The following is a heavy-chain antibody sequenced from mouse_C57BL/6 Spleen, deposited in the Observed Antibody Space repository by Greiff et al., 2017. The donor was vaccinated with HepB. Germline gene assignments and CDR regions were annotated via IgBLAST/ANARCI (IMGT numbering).Heavy chain of an antibody. D-gene: IGHD2-1*01. CDR3: ARRNYGAYWYFDV. CDR1: GFTFSDYY. V-gene: IGHV5-12*01. J-gene: IGHJ1*03. CDR2: ISNGGGST. Sequence: EVKLVESGGGLVQPGGSLKLSCAASGFTFSDYYMYWVRQTPEKRLEWVAYISNGGGSTYYPDTVKGRFTISRDNAKNTLYLQMSRLKSEDTAMYYCARRNYGAYWYFDVWGTGTTVTVSS.